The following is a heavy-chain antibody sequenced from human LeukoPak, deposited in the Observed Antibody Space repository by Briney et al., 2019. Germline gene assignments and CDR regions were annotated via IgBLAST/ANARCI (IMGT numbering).Heavy chain of an antibody. D-gene: IGHD1-1*01. Sequence: PSETLSLTCTVSGGSISSHYWSWIRQPPGKGLEWIGNIHYSGSTNYNPSLKSRVTISVDTSKDQFTLKLNSVTAADTAVYYCARVTVKWNDVTWFDPWGQGTLVTVSS. V-gene: IGHV4-59*11. CDR3: ARVTVKWNDVTWFDP. CDR1: GGSISSHY. J-gene: IGHJ5*02. CDR2: IHYSGST.